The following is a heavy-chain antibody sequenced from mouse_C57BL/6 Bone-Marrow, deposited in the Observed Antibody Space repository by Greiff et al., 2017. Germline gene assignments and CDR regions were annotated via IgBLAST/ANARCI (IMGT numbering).Heavy chain of an antibody. Sequence: QVQLQQSGAELARPGASVKLSCKASGYTFTSYGISWVKQRTGQGLEWIGEIYPRSGNTYYNEKFKGKATLTADKSSSTAYMELRSLTSEDSAVYFCAREGLLRYYFDYWGQGTTRTVSS. J-gene: IGHJ2*01. CDR2: IYPRSGNT. D-gene: IGHD1-1*01. V-gene: IGHV1-81*01. CDR1: GYTFTSYG. CDR3: AREGLLRYYFDY.